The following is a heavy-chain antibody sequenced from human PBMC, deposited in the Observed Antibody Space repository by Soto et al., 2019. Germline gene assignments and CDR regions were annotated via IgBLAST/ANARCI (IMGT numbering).Heavy chain of an antibody. D-gene: IGHD3-10*01. CDR2: ISAYNGNT. J-gene: IGHJ4*02. CDR1: GYTFTSYG. V-gene: IGHV1-18*01. Sequence: QVQLVQSGTEVKKPGASVKVSCKASGYTFTSYGISWVRQAPGQGLEWMGWISAYNGNTNYAQKLQGRVTKTTDTSTSTDYVELRSLRSDDTAVYYCARDRGSSGSYSFDYWGQGTLVTVSS. CDR3: ARDRGSSGSYSFDY.